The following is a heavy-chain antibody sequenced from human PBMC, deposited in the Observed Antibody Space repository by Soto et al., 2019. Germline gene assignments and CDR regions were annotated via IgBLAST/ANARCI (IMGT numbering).Heavy chain of an antibody. V-gene: IGHV3-74*01. J-gene: IGHJ4*02. Sequence: GSLRLSCAASGFTFTNYFMHWVRQVPGKGLVWVSRISSDGSSTSYADSVKGRFTISRDNAKNTLYLQMNSLRAEDTAVYYCARYHYDSSGYYYLDYWGQGALVTVSS. D-gene: IGHD3-22*01. CDR3: ARYHYDSSGYYYLDY. CDR2: ISSDGSST. CDR1: GFTFTNYF.